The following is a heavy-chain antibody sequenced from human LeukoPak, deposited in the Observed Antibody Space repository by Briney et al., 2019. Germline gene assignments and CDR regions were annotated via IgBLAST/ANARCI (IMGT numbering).Heavy chain of an antibody. CDR2: IKSKTDGGTT. J-gene: IGHJ4*02. Sequence: GGSLRLSCAASGFTFISYWLTWVRQAPGKGLEWVGRIKSKTDGGTTDYAAPVKGRFTISRDDSKNTLYLQMNSLKTEDTAVYYCTTLAPITMIEYYFDYWGQGTLVTVSS. D-gene: IGHD3-22*01. CDR1: GFTFISYW. CDR3: TTLAPITMIEYYFDY. V-gene: IGHV3-15*01.